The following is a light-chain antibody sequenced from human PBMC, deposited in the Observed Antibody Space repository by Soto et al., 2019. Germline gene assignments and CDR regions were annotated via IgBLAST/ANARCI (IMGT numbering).Light chain of an antibody. Sequence: DIQMTQSPSTLSASVGDRVTITCRASQSVSDWLAWYQHKPGKTPKLLIYKASTLESGVPSRFSGFGSGTEFTLAISSLQPEDFATYYCQQYDSYSRPTFGGGTRLEIK. CDR1: QSVSDW. J-gene: IGKJ5*01. V-gene: IGKV1-5*03. CDR3: QQYDSYSRPT. CDR2: KAS.